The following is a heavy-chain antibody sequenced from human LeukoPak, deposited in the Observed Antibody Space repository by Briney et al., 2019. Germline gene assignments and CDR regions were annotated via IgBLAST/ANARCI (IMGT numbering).Heavy chain of an antibody. CDR1: EFTVSSNC. V-gene: IGHV3-66*02. D-gene: IGHD3-10*01. J-gene: IGHJ6*03. CDR3: ARVEASEGYYGSYHYYYMDV. Sequence: GESLRLSCAASEFTVSSNCMAWVRQAPGKGPEWASVIYDGGDTDYADSVKGRFTISRDNSKDTLFLQMNSLRAEDTAVYYCARVEASEGYYGSYHYYYMDVWGKGTTVTVSS. CDR2: IYDGGDT.